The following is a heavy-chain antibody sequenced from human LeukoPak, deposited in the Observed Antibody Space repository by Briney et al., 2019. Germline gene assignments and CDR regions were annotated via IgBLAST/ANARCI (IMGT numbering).Heavy chain of an antibody. V-gene: IGHV4-59*08. J-gene: IGHJ6*02. CDR1: GGSISSYY. CDR3: ARLPYGMDV. Sequence: SETLSLTCTVSGGSISSYYWSWIRQPPGKGLEWIGYIYYSGSTNYDPSLKSRVTISVDTSKNQFSLKLSSVTAADTAVYYCARLPYGMDVWGQGTTVTVSS. CDR2: IYYSGST.